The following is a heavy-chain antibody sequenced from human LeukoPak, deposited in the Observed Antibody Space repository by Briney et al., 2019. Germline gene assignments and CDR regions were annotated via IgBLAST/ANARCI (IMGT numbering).Heavy chain of an antibody. CDR1: GGSISSYY. CDR2: IYYSGST. V-gene: IGHV4-59*08. D-gene: IGHD5-18*01. CDR3: ARLSTWGYSYGVGDGGPFDY. J-gene: IGHJ4*02. Sequence: SETLSLTCTVSGGSISSYYWSWIRQPPGKGLEWIGYIYYSGSTNYNPSLKSRVTISVDTSKNQFSLKLSSVTAADTAVYYCARLSTWGYSYGVGDGGPFDYWGQGTLVTVSS.